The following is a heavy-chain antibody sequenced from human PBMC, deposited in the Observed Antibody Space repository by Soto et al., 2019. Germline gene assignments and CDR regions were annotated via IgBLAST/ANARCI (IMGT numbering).Heavy chain of an antibody. J-gene: IGHJ5*02. V-gene: IGHV1-69*13. Sequence: GASVKVSCKASGGTFSSYAISWVRQAPGQGLEWMGGIIPIFGTANYAQKFQGRVTITADESTSTAYMELSSLRSEDTAVYYCARSYCSGGSCDNWFDPWGQGTLVTVSS. D-gene: IGHD2-15*01. CDR3: ARSYCSGGSCDNWFDP. CDR2: IIPIFGTA. CDR1: GGTFSSYA.